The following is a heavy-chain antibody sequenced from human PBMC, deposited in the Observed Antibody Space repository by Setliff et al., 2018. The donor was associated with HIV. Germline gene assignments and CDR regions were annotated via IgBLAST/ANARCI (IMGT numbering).Heavy chain of an antibody. CDR2: IYPGDSDT. Sequence: PGESLTISCKGSGYSFSSYWIAWVRQMPGKGLEWMGIIYPGDSDTRYSPSFQGQVTISADKSISTAYLQWRSLKASDTATYYCARHVSSGLRLYYHYVDVWGKGTTVTV. D-gene: IGHD2-15*01. J-gene: IGHJ6*03. V-gene: IGHV5-51*01. CDR3: ARHVSSGLRLYYHYVDV. CDR1: GYSFSSYW.